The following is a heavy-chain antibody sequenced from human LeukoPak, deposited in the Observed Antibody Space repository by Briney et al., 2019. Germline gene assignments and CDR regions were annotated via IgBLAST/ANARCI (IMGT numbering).Heavy chain of an antibody. CDR2: ISGSGGST. Sequence: PPGGSLRLSCAASGFTFSSYAMSWVRQAPGKGLEWVSAISGSGGSTYYADSVKGRFTISRHHSKNTLYLQMNSLRAEDTAVYYCAKEGGYSYGNQFDYWGQGTLVTVSS. J-gene: IGHJ4*02. V-gene: IGHV3-23*01. CDR3: AKEGGYSYGNQFDY. CDR1: GFTFSSYA. D-gene: IGHD5-18*01.